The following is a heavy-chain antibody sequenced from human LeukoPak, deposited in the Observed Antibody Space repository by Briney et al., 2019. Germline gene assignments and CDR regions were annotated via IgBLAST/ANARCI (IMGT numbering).Heavy chain of an antibody. V-gene: IGHV1-46*01. CDR2: ISPSGGST. J-gene: IGHJ6*03. CDR1: GYTFTSNY. CDR3: ARALSIWFGDSIAYMDV. Sequence: ASVKVSCKAFGYTFTSNYMHWVRQAPGQGPEWMGVISPSGGSTTYAQKFQGRVTLTRDMSTSTDYLELSSLRSEDTAVYYCARALSIWFGDSIAYMDVWGKGTTVTISS. D-gene: IGHD3-10*01.